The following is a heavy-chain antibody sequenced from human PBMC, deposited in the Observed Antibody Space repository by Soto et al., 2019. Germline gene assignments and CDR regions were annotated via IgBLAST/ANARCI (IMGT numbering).Heavy chain of an antibody. Sequence: EVQLVQSGGGVVQPGGSLRLSCAASGFSVNNNYMSWVRQAPGKGLEWVSVIYSGGSTYYADSVKGRFTISRDTSKNTLYLQMNSLRAEDTAVYYCARDSTAYYHLDVWGKGTTVTVS. CDR3: ARDSTAYYHLDV. D-gene: IGHD2-2*01. CDR2: IYSGGST. J-gene: IGHJ6*03. CDR1: GFSVNNNY. V-gene: IGHV3-66*01.